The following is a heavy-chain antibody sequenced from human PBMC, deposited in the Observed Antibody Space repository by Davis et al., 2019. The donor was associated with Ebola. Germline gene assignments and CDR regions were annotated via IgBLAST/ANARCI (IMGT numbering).Heavy chain of an antibody. CDR3: ARDLITIDAFDV. CDR2: ISGSGGDT. J-gene: IGHJ3*01. V-gene: IGHV3-23*01. CDR1: GFTFRSYA. D-gene: IGHD3-16*01. Sequence: GESLKISCVASGFTFRSYAMSWVRQAPGKGLEWVSAISGSGGDTYHADSVKGRYTISRDNSKNTLYLQMNSLRAEDTAVYYCARDLITIDAFDVWGQGTMVTVSP.